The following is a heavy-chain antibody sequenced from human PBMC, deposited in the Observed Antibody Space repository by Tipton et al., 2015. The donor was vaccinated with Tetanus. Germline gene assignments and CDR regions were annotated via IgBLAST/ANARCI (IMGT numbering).Heavy chain of an antibody. D-gene: IGHD2-2*01. CDR1: GVSVRSYY. V-gene: IGHV4-34*01. CDR2: VIYDGTS. Sequence: TLSLTCTVSGVSVRSYYWSWIRQSPDKGLEWLGEVIYDGTSYYNPSLNSRVKISLDTSMNQVSLTLTSVPAADTALYYCARGDPYSTTMGSDWFDPWGQGTLVTVSS. CDR3: ARGDPYSTTMGSDWFDP. J-gene: IGHJ5*02.